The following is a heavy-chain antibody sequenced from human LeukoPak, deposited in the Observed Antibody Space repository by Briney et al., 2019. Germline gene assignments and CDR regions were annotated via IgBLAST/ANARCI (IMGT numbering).Heavy chain of an antibody. J-gene: IGHJ6*03. CDR2: IYYSGST. D-gene: IGHD2/OR15-2a*01. CDR3: ARGIVGEDYYYYYMDV. CDR1: GGSISSSSYY. Sequence: PSETLSLTCTVSGGSISSSSYYWGWIRQPPGKGLEWIGSIYYSGSTYYNPSLKSRVTISVDTSKNQFSLRLSSVTAADTAVYYCARGIVGEDYYYYYMDVWGKGTTVTVSS. V-gene: IGHV4-39*07.